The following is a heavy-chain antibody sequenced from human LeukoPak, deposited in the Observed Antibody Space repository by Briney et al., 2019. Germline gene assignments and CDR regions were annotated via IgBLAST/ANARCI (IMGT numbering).Heavy chain of an antibody. CDR2: INPTTGGT. CDR1: GYTFSGWY. CDR3: ARGDWNGDY. V-gene: IGHV1-2*02. Sequence: ASVKVSCKGSGYTFSGWYIQWVRQAPGQRLEWMGWINPTTGGTNYAQKFLGRVTMTRDTSISTAYVDLARLTYDDTAVYYCARGDWNGDYWGQGTLVTVSS. D-gene: IGHD1-1*01. J-gene: IGHJ4*02.